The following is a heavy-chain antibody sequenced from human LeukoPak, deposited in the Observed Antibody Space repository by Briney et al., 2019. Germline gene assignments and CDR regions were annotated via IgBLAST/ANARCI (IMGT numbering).Heavy chain of an antibody. CDR2: IGNTADRT. D-gene: IGHD1-1*01. V-gene: IGHV3-23*01. CDR3: VKDYELGQHPNWDHFMDV. Sequence: GGSLRLSCAASGFMFSIYVMKWVRQAPGKGLEWVSGIGNTADRTRYAGSVKGRFTISRDDSKNMVYLEMNFLRVEDTAIYYCVKDYELGQHPNWDHFMDVWGKGTTVTVS. J-gene: IGHJ6*03. CDR1: GFMFSIYV.